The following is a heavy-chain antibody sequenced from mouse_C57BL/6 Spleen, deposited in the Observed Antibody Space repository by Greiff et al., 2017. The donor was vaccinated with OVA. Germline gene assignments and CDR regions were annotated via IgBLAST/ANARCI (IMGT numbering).Heavy chain of an antibody. J-gene: IGHJ3*01. V-gene: IGHV1-61*01. CDR2: IYPSDSET. Sequence: QVQLQQPGAELVRPGSSVKLSCKASGYTFTSYWMDWVKQRPGQGLEWIGNIYPSDSETHYNQKFKDKATLTVDKSSSTAYMQLSSLTSEDSAVYYCARYWDVAWFAYWGQGTLVTVSA. D-gene: IGHD4-1*01. CDR3: ARYWDVAWFAY. CDR1: GYTFTSYW.